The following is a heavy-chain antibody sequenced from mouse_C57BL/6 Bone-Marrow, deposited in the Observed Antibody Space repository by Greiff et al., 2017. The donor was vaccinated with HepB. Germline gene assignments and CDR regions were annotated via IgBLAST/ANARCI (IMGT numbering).Heavy chain of an antibody. J-gene: IGHJ4*01. V-gene: IGHV1-64*01. CDR1: GYTFTSYW. CDR3: ARWKYYYGSSYLYYYAMDY. Sequence: QVQLQQPGAELVKPGASVKLSCKASGYTFTSYWMHWVKQRPGQGLEWIGMIHPNSGSTNYNEKFKSKATLTVDKSSSTAYMQLSSLTSEDSAVYYCARWKYYYGSSYLYYYAMDYWGQGTSVTVSS. CDR2: IHPNSGST. D-gene: IGHD1-1*01.